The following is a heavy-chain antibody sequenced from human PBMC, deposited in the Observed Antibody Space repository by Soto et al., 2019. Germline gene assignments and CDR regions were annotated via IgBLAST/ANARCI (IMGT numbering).Heavy chain of an antibody. CDR1: GYTFTHFG. V-gene: IGHV1-18*01. D-gene: IGHD6-13*01. CDR2: ISAYNVNK. J-gene: IGHJ4*02. CDR3: ARVCSSCPFEY. Sequence: QVQLVQSGAEVTKPGASLKVACKTSGYTFTHFGISWVRQAPGQGLEWMGWISAYNVNKDYALTFQGRVTMTTNTPTRTAYMDLRSLRSDDTAVYYCARVCSSCPFEYWGQGTLVTVSS.